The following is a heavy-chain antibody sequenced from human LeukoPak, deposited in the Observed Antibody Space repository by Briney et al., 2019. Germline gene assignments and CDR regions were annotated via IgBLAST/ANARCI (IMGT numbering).Heavy chain of an antibody. Sequence: ASVKLSCKASGYTFTSYDINWVRQATGQGIEWMGWMNPNSGNTGYAQTFQGRVTMTRNTSISTAYMELSSLRSEDTAVYYCRYSSSSEYYYYMDVWGKGTTVTVSS. V-gene: IGHV1-8*01. CDR3: RYSSSSEYYYYMDV. J-gene: IGHJ6*03. CDR2: MNPNSGNT. D-gene: IGHD6-6*01. CDR1: GYTFTSYD.